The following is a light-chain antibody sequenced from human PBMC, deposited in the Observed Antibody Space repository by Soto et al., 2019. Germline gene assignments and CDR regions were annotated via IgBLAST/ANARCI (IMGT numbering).Light chain of an antibody. V-gene: IGLV1-47*01. CDR1: TSNIGSNS. CDR3: AAWDDSLSGRM. CDR2: RND. J-gene: IGLJ3*02. Sequence: QSVLTQPPSASATPGQRVTISCSGSTSNIGSNSVYWYHQLPGTAPKLLIYRNDQRPSGVPDRFSGSKSGTSASLAISGLRSEDESDYYCAAWDDSLSGRMFGGGTKLTVL.